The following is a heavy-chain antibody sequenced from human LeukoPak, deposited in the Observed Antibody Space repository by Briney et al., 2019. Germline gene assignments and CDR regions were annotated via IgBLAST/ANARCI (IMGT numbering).Heavy chain of an antibody. CDR2: ISSSSNYI. Sequence: GGSLRLSCTASGFPFSSYHMKWVRQAPGKGREWVSFISSSSNYIYYADSVKGRFTISRDNAKNSLYLQMNSLRAEDTAVYYCARVRDGLGEYWGQGTLVTVSS. CDR3: ARVRDGLGEY. CDR1: GFPFSSYH. D-gene: IGHD3-16*01. V-gene: IGHV3-21*06. J-gene: IGHJ4*02.